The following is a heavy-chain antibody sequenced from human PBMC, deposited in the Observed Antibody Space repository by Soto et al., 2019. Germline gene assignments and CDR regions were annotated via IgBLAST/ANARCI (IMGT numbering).Heavy chain of an antibody. CDR2: IYHSGST. J-gene: IGHJ5*02. Sequence: PSETLSLTCTVPGGSVRDGSYYWAWLRQPPGKGLEWIGHIYHSGSTIYNPSLKSRFTISIDTSKSQFSLNLNSMTAADTAVYYCAGYNWNYYFDPWGQGTLVTVSS. D-gene: IGHD1-7*01. CDR1: GGSVRDGSYY. V-gene: IGHV4-61*01. CDR3: AGYNWNYYFDP.